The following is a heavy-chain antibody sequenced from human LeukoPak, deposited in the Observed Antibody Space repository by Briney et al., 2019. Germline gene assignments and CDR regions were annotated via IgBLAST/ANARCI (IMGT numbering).Heavy chain of an antibody. D-gene: IGHD2-15*01. CDR1: GFTFSSYS. CDR3: VRDGGFHTNFDY. J-gene: IGHJ4*02. V-gene: IGHV3-21*06. CDR2: ISSSSSHI. Sequence: GGSLRLSCAASGFTFSSYSMNWVRQAPGKGLEWVSSISSSSSHIYYADSVKGRFTTSRDNANNFLYLQMNSLRGEDTAVYYCVRDGGFHTNFDYWGQGTLVTVSS.